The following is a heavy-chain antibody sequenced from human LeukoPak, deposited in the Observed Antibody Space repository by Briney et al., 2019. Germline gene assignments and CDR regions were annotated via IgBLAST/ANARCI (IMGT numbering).Heavy chain of an antibody. CDR2: ISYDGSNK. V-gene: IGHV3-30*04. CDR1: GFTFSSYA. CDR3: ARDETYYYDSSGYYYSFSIDY. Sequence: GRSLRLSCAASGFTFSSYAMHWVRQAPGKGLEWVAVISYDGSNKYYADYVKGRFTISRDNSKNTLYLQMNSLRAEDTAVYSCARDETYYYDSSGYYYSFSIDYWGQGTLVTVSS. J-gene: IGHJ4*02. D-gene: IGHD3-22*01.